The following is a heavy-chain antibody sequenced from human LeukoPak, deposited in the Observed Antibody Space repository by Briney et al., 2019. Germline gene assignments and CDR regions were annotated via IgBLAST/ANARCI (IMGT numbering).Heavy chain of an antibody. D-gene: IGHD4-17*01. CDR1: GYTFSTYY. Sequence: ASVKVSCKASGYTFSTYYMHWVRQAPGQGLEWMGIINPSGTDSNYAQKFQGRVTMTRDMSTSTVNMELSILRSEDMAVYYRAKDGGGDYDFDYWGQGTLVTVSS. V-gene: IGHV1-46*01. CDR2: INPSGTDS. J-gene: IGHJ4*02. CDR3: AKDGGGDYDFDY.